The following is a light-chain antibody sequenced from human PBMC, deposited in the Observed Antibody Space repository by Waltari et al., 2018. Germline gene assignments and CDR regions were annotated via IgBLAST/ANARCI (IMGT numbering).Light chain of an antibody. CDR2: KAS. V-gene: IGKV1-5*03. J-gene: IGKJ4*01. Sequence: DIQMTQSPSTLSASVGDRVTITCRASQSISHWLAWYQQKPGKVPKLLIAKASSLEKEVPSRFSGSGSGTEFTLTITNLQPDDFATFYCQRYDDYPPTFGGGTKVEIK. CDR3: QRYDDYPPT. CDR1: QSISHW.